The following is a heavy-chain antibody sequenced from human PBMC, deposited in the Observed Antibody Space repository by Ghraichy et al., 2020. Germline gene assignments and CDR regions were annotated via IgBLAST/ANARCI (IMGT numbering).Heavy chain of an antibody. CDR1: GITINNYD. Sequence: LSLTCAPSGITINNYDMGGVRLAPGEGLEWVSGFSGVGDNTYYADSVKGRFTISRDNSKNTLYLQMNSLRAEDTAVYYCAKDLGVVIHYYYYAMDVWGQGTTVTVSS. CDR3: AKDLGVVIHYYYYAMDV. D-gene: IGHD3-3*01. V-gene: IGHV3-23*01. CDR2: FSGVGDNT. J-gene: IGHJ6*02.